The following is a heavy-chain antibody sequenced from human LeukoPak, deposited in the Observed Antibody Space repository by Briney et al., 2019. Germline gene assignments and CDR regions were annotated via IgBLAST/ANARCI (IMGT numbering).Heavy chain of an antibody. D-gene: IGHD3-10*01. CDR3: ARTIPGVRGVIWFRNWFDP. V-gene: IGHV6-1*01. Sequence: SQTLSLTCALSGDSVSSNSAAWDWVRQSPWRGLEWLGRTYYRSKWYNDYAVSVKSLITITPDTSKHQFSLQLTSVTPEDTAVYYCARTIPGVRGVIWFRNWFDPWGQGTLVTVSS. CDR1: GDSVSSNSAA. J-gene: IGHJ5*02. CDR2: TYYRSKWYN.